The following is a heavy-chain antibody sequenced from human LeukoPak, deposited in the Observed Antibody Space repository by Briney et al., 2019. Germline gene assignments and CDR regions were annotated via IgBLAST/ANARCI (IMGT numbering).Heavy chain of an antibody. Sequence: GGPLRLSCAASGFTFSRYTMNWVRQAPGKGLEWVSHISTSGRAMYYADSVKGRFTISRDNAKDSLYLQMNSLRDEDTAVYYCASSGSYRFDYWGQGTLVTVSS. V-gene: IGHV3-48*02. CDR1: GFTFSRYT. CDR2: ISTSGRAM. D-gene: IGHD1-26*01. CDR3: ASSGSYRFDY. J-gene: IGHJ4*02.